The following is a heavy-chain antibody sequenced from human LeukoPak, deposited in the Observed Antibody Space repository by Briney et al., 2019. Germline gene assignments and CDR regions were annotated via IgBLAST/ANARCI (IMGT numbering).Heavy chain of an antibody. V-gene: IGHV3-64D*09. J-gene: IGHJ3*02. Sequence: PGGSLRLSCSASGFTFSSYAMHWVRQAPGKGLEYVSAISSNGGSTYYADSVKGRFTISRDNSKNTLYLQMSSLRAEDTAVYYCVKGGYSGSLNYLLIPNVAFDIWGQGTMVTVSS. CDR2: ISSNGGST. CDR1: GFTFSSYA. D-gene: IGHD1-26*01. CDR3: VKGGYSGSLNYLLIPNVAFDI.